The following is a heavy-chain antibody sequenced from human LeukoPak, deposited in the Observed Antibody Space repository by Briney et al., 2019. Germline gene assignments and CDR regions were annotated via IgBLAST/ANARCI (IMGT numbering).Heavy chain of an antibody. CDR1: GFTFSNFG. CDR3: AKDRSIGTYYTFDH. CDR2: ISASAAMT. J-gene: IGHJ4*02. D-gene: IGHD1-26*01. V-gene: IGHV3-23*01. Sequence: GGSLRLSCAASGFTFSNFGMNWVRQAPGKGLQWVSSISASAAMTYYADSVKGRFTVSRDNSNNRLYLHMSGLTAADTAVYYCAKDRSIGTYYTFDHWGQGSLVTVSS.